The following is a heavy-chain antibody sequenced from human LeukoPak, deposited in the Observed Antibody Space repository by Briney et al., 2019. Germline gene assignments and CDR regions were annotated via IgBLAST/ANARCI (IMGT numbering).Heavy chain of an antibody. D-gene: IGHD2-15*01. CDR3: ARTSVIGNCGGGSCGLDVFDI. J-gene: IGHJ3*02. V-gene: IGHV3-66*01. CDR2: IYSGGST. Sequence: GGSLRLSCAASGFTVSSKYMSWVRQAPWKGLDWVSFIYSGGSTYYADSVRGRFTISRDTSKNTLYLQMNSLRAEDTAVYYCARTSVIGNCGGGSCGLDVFDIWGQGTMVTVSS. CDR1: GFTVSSKY.